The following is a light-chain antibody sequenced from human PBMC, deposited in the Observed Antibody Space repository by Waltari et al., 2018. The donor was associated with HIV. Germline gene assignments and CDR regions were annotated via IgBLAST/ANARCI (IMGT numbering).Light chain of an antibody. CDR1: QGISTY. V-gene: IGKV1-27*01. J-gene: IGKJ1*01. CDR3: QKYDHAPRT. Sequence: IQMTQSPSSLSASVGDRVTITCRASQGISTYLAWYQQKPGKVPKLLIYGASSLQPGVPSRFSGSGSGTDFSLTISSLQPEDVATYYCQKYDHAPRTFGQGTKVEVK. CDR2: GAS.